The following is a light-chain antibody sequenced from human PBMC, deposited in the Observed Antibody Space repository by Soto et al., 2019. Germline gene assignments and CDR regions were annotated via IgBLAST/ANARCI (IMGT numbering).Light chain of an antibody. Sequence: QSALTQPASVSGSPGQWITISCTGTSSDVGGYNYVSWYQQHPGKDPKVMIYDVSKRPFGVSNRFAGSKSSTTASPTIFGLHDEDEADYCCSSYTSRSTYVFGTGTKLTVL. J-gene: IGLJ1*01. CDR2: DVS. CDR3: SSYTSRSTYV. CDR1: SSDVGGYNY. V-gene: IGLV2-14*01.